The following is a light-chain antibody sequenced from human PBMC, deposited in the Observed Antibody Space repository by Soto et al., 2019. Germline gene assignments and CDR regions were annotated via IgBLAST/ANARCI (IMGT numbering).Light chain of an antibody. J-gene: IGLJ2*01. Sequence: QSALTQPASVSGSPGQSIPISCTGTSSDVGGYNYVSWYQQHPGKAPKLMIYDVSNRPSGVSNRFSGSKSGNTACLTISGLQADDEADYYCSSYTSSSTLVVFGGGTKLTVL. CDR2: DVS. CDR3: SSYTSSSTLVV. CDR1: SSDVGGYNY. V-gene: IGLV2-14*01.